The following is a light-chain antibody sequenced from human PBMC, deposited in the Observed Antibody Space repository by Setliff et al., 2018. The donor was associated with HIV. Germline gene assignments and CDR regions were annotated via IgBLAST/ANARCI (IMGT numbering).Light chain of an antibody. V-gene: IGLV2-14*01. CDR3: SSYTFSSTPYV. CDR1: SSDVGGSNY. CDR2: EVS. Sequence: QSALTQPASVSGSPGQSITFSCTGTSSDVGGSNYVSWYQQHPGKAPKLMIYEVSNRPSWVSNRFPGSKSGNTASLTISGLQAEDEADYYCSSYTFSSTPYVFGTGTKV. J-gene: IGLJ1*01.